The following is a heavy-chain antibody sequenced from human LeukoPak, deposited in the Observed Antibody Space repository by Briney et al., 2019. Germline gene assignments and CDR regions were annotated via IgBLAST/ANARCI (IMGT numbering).Heavy chain of an antibody. CDR1: GYTFTGYY. CDR3: ARVPHNWDPQYYFDY. Sequence: ASVTVSCKASGYTFTGYYMHWVRQARGQGLEWMGWINPNSGGTNYAQKFQGRVTMTRDTSISTAYMELSRLRSDDTAVYYCARVPHNWDPQYYFDYWGQGTLVTVSS. V-gene: IGHV1-2*02. D-gene: IGHD1-20*01. J-gene: IGHJ4*02. CDR2: INPNSGGT.